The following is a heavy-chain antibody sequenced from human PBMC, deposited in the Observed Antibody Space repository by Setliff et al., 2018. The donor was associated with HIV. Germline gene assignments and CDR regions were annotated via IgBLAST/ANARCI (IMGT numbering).Heavy chain of an antibody. CDR2: IYYSVST. CDR3: TRDPAGVYDFDY. D-gene: IGHD5-12*01. Sequence: SETLSLTCTVSSGSISTHYWSWIRQPPGKGLEWIGNIYYSVSTYDNPSLKTRVTISVNGSKNPFALKLSSVTDADTAVYSGTRDPAGVYDFDYWGQGTLVTVSS. V-gene: IGHV4-59*11. CDR1: SGSISTHY. J-gene: IGHJ4*02.